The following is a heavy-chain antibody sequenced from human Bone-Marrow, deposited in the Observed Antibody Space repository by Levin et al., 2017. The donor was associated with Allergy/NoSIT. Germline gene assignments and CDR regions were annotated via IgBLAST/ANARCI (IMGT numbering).Heavy chain of an antibody. V-gene: IGHV4-59*12. D-gene: IGHD5-12*01. CDR3: AGVADEGLDH. CDR2: VYHSGST. Sequence: SETLSLTCTVSGGSFTDYFWGWIRQPPGKGLEWIGYVYHSGSTTYNPSSKSRVTIFVDTPKRQSSPILTPVTAVDTAVYYCAGVADEGLDHWGQGSLVTVSS. J-gene: IGHJ4*02. CDR1: GGSFTDYF.